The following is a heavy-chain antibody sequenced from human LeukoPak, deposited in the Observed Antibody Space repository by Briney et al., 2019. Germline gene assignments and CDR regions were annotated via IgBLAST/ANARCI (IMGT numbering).Heavy chain of an antibody. D-gene: IGHD2-21*01. CDR3: ARNRHPGENWFDP. V-gene: IGHV1-69*05. Sequence: AAVTVSCEASGGTFLSYAIRWVLQAPGQGLEWLGGIIPIFGTANYAQKFQGRVTITTDESTSTSYMELSSLRSDHTAVYYCARNRHPGENWFDPWGQGTLVTVSS. CDR1: GGTFLSYA. CDR2: IIPIFGTA. J-gene: IGHJ5*02.